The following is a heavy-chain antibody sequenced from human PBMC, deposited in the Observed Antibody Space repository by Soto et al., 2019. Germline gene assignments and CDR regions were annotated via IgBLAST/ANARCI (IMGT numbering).Heavy chain of an antibody. J-gene: IGHJ4*02. CDR2: SDNGGTT. Sequence: GGSLRLSCAASEFTFSNYAMSWVRQAPGKGLEWVSSSDNGGTTYYADSVKGRFTISRDNSKNTLYLQMNSLRAEDTAVYYCAGHLGIAAAGLLFDYWGQGTLVTVSS. V-gene: IGHV3-23*01. CDR3: AGHLGIAAAGLLFDY. CDR1: EFTFSNYA. D-gene: IGHD6-13*01.